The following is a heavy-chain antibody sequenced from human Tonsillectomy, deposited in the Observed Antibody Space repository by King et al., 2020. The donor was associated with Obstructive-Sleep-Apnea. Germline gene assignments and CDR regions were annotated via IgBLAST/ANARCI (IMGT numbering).Heavy chain of an antibody. CDR3: ATDDAITIFGVVIPYYFDY. CDR1: GFTFSSYA. V-gene: IGHV3-30*04. CDR2: ISYDGSNN. Sequence: VQLVESGGGVVQPGRSLRLSCAASGFTFSSYAMHWVRQAPGKGLEWGAVISYDGSNNYYADSVKGRFTISRDNSKNTLYLQMNSLRAEDTAVYYCATDDAITIFGVVIPYYFDYWGQGTLVTVSS. J-gene: IGHJ4*02. D-gene: IGHD3-3*01.